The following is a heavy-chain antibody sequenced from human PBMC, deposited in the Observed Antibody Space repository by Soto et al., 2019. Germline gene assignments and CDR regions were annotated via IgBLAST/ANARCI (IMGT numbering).Heavy chain of an antibody. V-gene: IGHV1-2*04. D-gene: IGHD2-15*01. CDR3: ARDCSRGGPPYWYFDL. CDR2: INPNSGGT. Sequence: ASVRVSCKAFGYTFTSSFMHWVRQAPGQGLEWMGWINPNSGGTNYAQKFQGWVTMTRDTSISTAYMELSRLRPDDTAVYYCARDCSRGGPPYWYFDLWGRGTLVTVSS. J-gene: IGHJ2*01. CDR1: GYTFTSSF.